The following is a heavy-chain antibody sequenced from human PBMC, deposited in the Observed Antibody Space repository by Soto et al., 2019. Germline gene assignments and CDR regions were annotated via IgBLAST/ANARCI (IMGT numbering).Heavy chain of an antibody. CDR1: GYTLTGYY. CDR3: ARDQLVYSGYDYEYYFDY. D-gene: IGHD5-12*01. CDR2: INPNSGGT. V-gene: IGHV1-2*04. Sequence: ASVKVSCKASGYTLTGYYMHWVRQAPGQGLEWMGWINPNSGGTNYAQKFQGWVTMTRDTSISTAYMELSRLRSDDTAVYYCARDQLVYSGYDYEYYFDYWGQGTLVTVSS. J-gene: IGHJ4*02.